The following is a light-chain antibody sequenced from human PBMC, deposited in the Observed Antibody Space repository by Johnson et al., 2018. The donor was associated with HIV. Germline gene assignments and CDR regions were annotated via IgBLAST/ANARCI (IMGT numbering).Light chain of an antibody. J-gene: IGLJ1*01. V-gene: IGLV1-51*01. CDR2: DNN. Sequence: QSVLTQSPSVSAAPGQKVTISCSGSSSNIGRNYVSWYQQLPGTAPKLLIFDNNKRPSGIPDRFSGSKSGTSATLGITGLQTGDEADYYCGTWDSSLSSGFYVFGTGTKVTVL. CDR3: GTWDSSLSSGFYV. CDR1: SSNIGRNY.